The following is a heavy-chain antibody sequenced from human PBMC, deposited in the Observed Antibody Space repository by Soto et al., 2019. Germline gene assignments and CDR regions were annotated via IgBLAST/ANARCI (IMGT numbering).Heavy chain of an antibody. Sequence: QVQLQQWGAGLLKPSETLSLTCAVYGGSFSGYYWSWIRQPPGKGLEWIGEINHSGSTNYNPSLKGRVTISVDTSKNQFSLKLSSVTAADTAVYYCARSKPVLEWLLYGNSFDYWGQGTLVTVSS. V-gene: IGHV4-34*01. D-gene: IGHD3-3*01. CDR3: ARSKPVLEWLLYGNSFDY. CDR2: INHSGST. J-gene: IGHJ4*02. CDR1: GGSFSGYY.